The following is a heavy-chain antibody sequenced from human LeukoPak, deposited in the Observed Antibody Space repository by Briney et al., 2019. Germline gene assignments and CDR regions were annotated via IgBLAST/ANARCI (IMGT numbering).Heavy chain of an antibody. CDR3: ARDSRPYSSSWPTQTDFDY. V-gene: IGHV1-2*02. CDR1: GYTFTGYY. D-gene: IGHD6-13*01. Sequence: ASVKVSCTASGYTFTGYYMRWVRQASGQGLEWKGWINPNSGGTNYAQKFQGRVTMTRDTSISTAYMELSSLRSEDTAVYYCARDSRPYSSSWPTQTDFDYWGQGTLVTVSS. J-gene: IGHJ4*02. CDR2: INPNSGGT.